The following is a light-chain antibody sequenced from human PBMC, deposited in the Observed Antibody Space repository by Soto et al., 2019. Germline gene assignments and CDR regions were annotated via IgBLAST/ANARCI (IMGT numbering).Light chain of an antibody. CDR1: SGHSTYA. V-gene: IGLV4-69*01. CDR3: QTWATGPDGV. Sequence: QSVLTQSPSASASLGASVKLTCTLSSGHSTYAIAWHQQQPENGPRYLMKLDSDGSHSKGDGMPDRFSGSSSGAERYLTISSLQSEDEADYYCQTWATGPDGVFGGGTKVT. J-gene: IGLJ3*02. CDR2: LDSDGSH.